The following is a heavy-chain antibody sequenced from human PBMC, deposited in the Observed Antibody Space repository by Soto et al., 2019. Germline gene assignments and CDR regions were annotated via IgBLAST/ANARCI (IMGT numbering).Heavy chain of an antibody. CDR3: ARSAPHIVATTPTVYYGMDV. Sequence: QVQLVQSGAEVKKPGSSVKVSCKASGGTFSSYAISWVRQAPGQGLEWMGGIIPIFGTANYAQKFQGRVTLTADKSPSTAYMELSSLRSEDTAVYYWARSAPHIVATTPTVYYGMDVWGQGTPVTGSS. J-gene: IGHJ6*02. V-gene: IGHV1-69*06. CDR2: IIPIFGTA. D-gene: IGHD5-12*01. CDR1: GGTFSSYA.